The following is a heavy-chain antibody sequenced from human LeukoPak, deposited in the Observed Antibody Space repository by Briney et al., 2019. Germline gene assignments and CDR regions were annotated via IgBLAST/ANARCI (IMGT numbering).Heavy chain of an antibody. Sequence: SGTLSLTCTVSGASVNGNYWSWSRQPAGKTIEWNGRIYTDGSTNYNPSLKSRVAISVDTSTNQFSLFLRSVTAADTAVYYCTIGSSSGSLAYWGQGTLVTVSS. CDR3: TIGSSSGSLAY. D-gene: IGHD2-15*01. CDR2: IYTDGST. CDR1: GASVNGNY. V-gene: IGHV4-4*07. J-gene: IGHJ4*02.